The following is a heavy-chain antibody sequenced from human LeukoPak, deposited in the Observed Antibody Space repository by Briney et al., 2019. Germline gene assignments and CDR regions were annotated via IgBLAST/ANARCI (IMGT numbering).Heavy chain of an antibody. D-gene: IGHD4-17*01. Sequence: SETLSLTCTVSGGSISSYYWSWIRQPAGKGLERIGRIYTSGSTNYNPSLKSRVTMSVDTSKNQFSLKLSSVTAADTAVYYCARDLPHGDYVDAFDIWGQGTMVTVSS. CDR2: IYTSGST. CDR1: GGSISSYY. V-gene: IGHV4-4*07. J-gene: IGHJ3*02. CDR3: ARDLPHGDYVDAFDI.